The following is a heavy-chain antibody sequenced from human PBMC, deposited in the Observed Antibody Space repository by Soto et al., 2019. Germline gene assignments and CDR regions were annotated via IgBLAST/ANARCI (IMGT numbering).Heavy chain of an antibody. CDR2: IYHGGSN. V-gene: IGHV4-4*02. Sequence: QVQLQESGPGLVKPSGTLSLTCAVSGGSISSTDWWSWVRQPPGKGLEWIGEIYHGGSNNYNPSLKRRVTMSVDRSKNQFSLKLTSVTAADTAVYYCASSKSGGSYYFDYWGQGTLVTVSS. J-gene: IGHJ4*02. D-gene: IGHD1-26*01. CDR1: GGSISSTDW. CDR3: ASSKSGGSYYFDY.